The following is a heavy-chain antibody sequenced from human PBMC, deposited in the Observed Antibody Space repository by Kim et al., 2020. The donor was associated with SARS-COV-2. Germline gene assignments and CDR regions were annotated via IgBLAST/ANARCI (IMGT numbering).Heavy chain of an antibody. D-gene: IGHD1-26*01. CDR2: IYYSGST. Sequence: SENLSLTCTVSGGSISSSSYYWGWIRQPPGKGLEWIGSIYYSGSTYYNPSLKSRVTISVDTSKNQFSLKLSSVTAADTAVYYCARANPWYSGSYFDYWGQGTLVTVSS. CDR3: ARANPWYSGSYFDY. V-gene: IGHV4-39*07. J-gene: IGHJ4*02. CDR1: GGSISSSSYY.